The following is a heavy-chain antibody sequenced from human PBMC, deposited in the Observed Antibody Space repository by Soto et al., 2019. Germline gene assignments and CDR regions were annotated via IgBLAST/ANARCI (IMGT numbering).Heavy chain of an antibody. CDR1: GFTFDDYS. CDR2: IGASGTIT. J-gene: IGHJ4*02. CDR3: AKDWARGFRYYFDY. D-gene: IGHD3-10*01. Sequence: VQLLESGGGLAQPGGSLRLSCVGSGFTFDDYSMSWVRQAPGKGLEWVSCIGASGTITYYGEAVKGRFRISRDNSKNTLYLEMNGLRADDTATYYCAKDWARGFRYYFDYWGQGSLVAVSS. V-gene: IGHV3-23*01.